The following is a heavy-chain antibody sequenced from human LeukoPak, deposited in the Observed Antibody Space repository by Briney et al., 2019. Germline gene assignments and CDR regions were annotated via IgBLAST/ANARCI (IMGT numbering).Heavy chain of an antibody. J-gene: IGHJ6*04. CDR2: ISSSSSYI. CDR3: AELGITMIGGV. V-gene: IGHV3-21*01. Sequence: GGSLRLSCAVSGFTFSSYSMNWVRQAPGKGLEWVSSISSSSSYIFYADSVKGRFTISRDNAKNSLYLQMNSLRAEDTAVYYCAELGITMIGGVWGKGTTVTISS. CDR1: GFTFSSYS. D-gene: IGHD3-10*02.